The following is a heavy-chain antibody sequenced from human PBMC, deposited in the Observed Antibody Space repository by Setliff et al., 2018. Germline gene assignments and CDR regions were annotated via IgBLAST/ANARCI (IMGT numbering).Heavy chain of an antibody. D-gene: IGHD1-1*01. Sequence: ASVKVSRKASGYTFTTYDISWVRQAPGQGLEWMGWISVYNGNTNYAQTFQDRVTMTTDTSTNTAYLDLRNLRSDDTAVYYCARLTYNLYYYYLDVWGKGTPVTVSS. CDR1: GYTFTTYD. V-gene: IGHV1-18*01. J-gene: IGHJ6*03. CDR2: ISVYNGNT. CDR3: ARLTYNLYYYYLDV.